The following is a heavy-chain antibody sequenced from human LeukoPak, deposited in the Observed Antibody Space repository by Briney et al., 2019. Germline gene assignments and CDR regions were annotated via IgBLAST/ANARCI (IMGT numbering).Heavy chain of an antibody. J-gene: IGHJ3*02. V-gene: IGHV4-34*09. CDR3: ARYRDSGGRLAFDI. CDR1: GGSFSGYY. Sequence: SETLSLTCAVYGGSFSGYYWSWIRQPPGKGLEWIGEINHSGSTNYNPSLESRVTLSVDTSKNQFSLRLSSVTAADTAVYYCARYRDSGGRLAFDIWGQGTMATVSS. CDR2: INHSGST. D-gene: IGHD2-15*01.